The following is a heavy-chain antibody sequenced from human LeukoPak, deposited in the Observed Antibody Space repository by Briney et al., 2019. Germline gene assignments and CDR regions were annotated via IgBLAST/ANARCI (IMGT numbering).Heavy chain of an antibody. D-gene: IGHD3-22*01. Sequence: ASVKVSCKASGYTFTSYAMNWVRQAPGQGLEWMGWINTNTGNPTYAQGFTGRFVFSLGTSVSTAYLQISSLKAEDTAVYYCAREGATYYYDSSGYSFDYWGQGTLVTVSS. V-gene: IGHV7-4-1*02. CDR1: GYTFTSYA. CDR2: INTNTGNP. CDR3: AREGATYYYDSSGYSFDY. J-gene: IGHJ4*02.